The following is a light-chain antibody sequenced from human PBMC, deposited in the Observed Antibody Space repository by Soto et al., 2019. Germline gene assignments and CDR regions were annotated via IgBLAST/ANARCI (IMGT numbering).Light chain of an antibody. J-gene: IGKJ2*01. CDR1: HSVNGNN. CDR2: DGS. CDR3: QQYGTSPGT. V-gene: IGKV3-20*01. Sequence: EIVLTQSPGTLSLSPGERATLSCRASHSVNGNNLAWYQKRPGQAPRLLIYDGSSRATGISDRFSGSGSGTDFTLTISRLEPEDVAVYYCQQYGTSPGTFGQGTKLEI.